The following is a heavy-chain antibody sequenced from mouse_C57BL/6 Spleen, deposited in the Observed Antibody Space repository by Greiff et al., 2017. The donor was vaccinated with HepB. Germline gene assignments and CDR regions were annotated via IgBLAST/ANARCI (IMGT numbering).Heavy chain of an antibody. Sequence: EVHLVESGGGLVKPGGSLKLSCAASGFTFSSSAMSWVRQTPEKRLEWVATISDGGSYTYYPDNVKGRFTISRDNAKNNLYLQMSHLKSEDTAMYYCARDFGGYFDVWGTGTTVTVSS. CDR3: ARDFGGYFDV. J-gene: IGHJ1*03. V-gene: IGHV5-4*01. CDR1: GFTFSSSA. CDR2: ISDGGSYT.